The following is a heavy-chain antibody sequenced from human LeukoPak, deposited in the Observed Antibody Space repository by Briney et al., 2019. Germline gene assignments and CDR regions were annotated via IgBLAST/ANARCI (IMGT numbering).Heavy chain of an antibody. D-gene: IGHD5-12*01. Sequence: SQTLSLTCAISGDSVSSNSAAWNWIRQSPPRGLEWLGRTYYRSKWYNDYAVSVKSRITINPDTSKNQFSLQLNSVTPEDTAMYYCAREGGYSGYDFYFDYWGQGTLVTVSS. CDR3: AREGGYSGYDFYFDY. CDR1: GDSVSSNSAA. V-gene: IGHV6-1*01. CDR2: TYYRSKWYN. J-gene: IGHJ4*02.